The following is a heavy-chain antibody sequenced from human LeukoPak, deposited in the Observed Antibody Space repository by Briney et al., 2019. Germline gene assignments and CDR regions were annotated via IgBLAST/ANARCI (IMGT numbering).Heavy chain of an antibody. D-gene: IGHD3-10*01. CDR2: IWFDGSNT. J-gene: IGHJ6*02. CDR1: GFSFNDYG. Sequence: GGSLRLSCAASGFSFNDYGMHWVRQAPGKGLEWVAAIWFDGSNTYYAGSVKGRLTISRVNSKNTLHLQMNSLRAEDTAVYYCAKGMVRGVDGYYGMDVWGQGTTVTVSS. CDR3: AKGMVRGVDGYYGMDV. V-gene: IGHV3-33*06.